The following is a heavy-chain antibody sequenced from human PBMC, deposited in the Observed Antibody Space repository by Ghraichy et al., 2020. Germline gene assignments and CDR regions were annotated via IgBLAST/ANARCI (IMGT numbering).Heavy chain of an antibody. Sequence: LSLTCAASGFTFSSYAMSWVRQAPGKGLEWVSAISGSGGSTYYADSVKGRFTISRDNSKNTLYLQMNSLRAEDTAVYYCAKDRDAYSSGWSDFDYWGQGTLVTVSS. V-gene: IGHV3-23*01. CDR2: ISGSGGST. CDR1: GFTFSSYA. CDR3: AKDRDAYSSGWSDFDY. J-gene: IGHJ4*02. D-gene: IGHD6-19*01.